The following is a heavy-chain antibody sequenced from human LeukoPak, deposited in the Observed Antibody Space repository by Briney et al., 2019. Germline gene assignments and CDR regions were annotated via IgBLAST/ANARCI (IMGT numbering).Heavy chain of an antibody. V-gene: IGHV4-59*12. CDR3: ARSSYSGYDTFDF. CDR2: IYYTGST. Sequence: SETLSLTCTVSGDSISLYYWSWIRQPPGKGLEWIGYIYYTGSTNYNPSLKSRVTMSVDTSKNQFSLKLSSVTAADTAVYCCARSSYSGYDTFDFWGQGTLVTVSS. J-gene: IGHJ4*02. CDR1: GDSISLYY. D-gene: IGHD5-12*01.